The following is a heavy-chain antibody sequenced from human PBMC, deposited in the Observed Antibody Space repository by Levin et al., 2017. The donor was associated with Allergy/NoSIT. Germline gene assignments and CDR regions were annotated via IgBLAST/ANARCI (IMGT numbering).Heavy chain of an antibody. CDR1: GFTFTRYA. D-gene: IGHD2-15*01. CDR2: ISGSLANT. V-gene: IGHV3-23*01. J-gene: IGHJ4*02. CDR3: AKDCGSDCRGSQSYYFDD. Sequence: AGGSLRLSCAASGFTFTRYAMAWVRQAPGKGLEWVSVISGSLANTYHADSVKGRFTISRDNPKNMLYLQMNSLRDEDTAVYYCAKDCGSDCRGSQSYYFDDWGQGTLVTVSS.